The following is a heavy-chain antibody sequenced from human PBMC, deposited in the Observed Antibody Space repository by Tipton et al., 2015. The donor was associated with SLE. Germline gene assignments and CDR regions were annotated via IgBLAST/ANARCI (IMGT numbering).Heavy chain of an antibody. CDR3: ARAGYSSGWYGRGFDN. D-gene: IGHD6-19*01. Sequence: TLSLTCSVSGGSITTYYWSWIRQPPGKGLEWIGYIYYSGSTYYNPSLKSRVTMSIDTSKNQFSLNLSSVSAADTALYYCARAGYSSGWYGRGFDNWGQGTLVTVSS. V-gene: IGHV4-59*01. CDR1: GGSITTYY. J-gene: IGHJ4*02. CDR2: IYYSGST.